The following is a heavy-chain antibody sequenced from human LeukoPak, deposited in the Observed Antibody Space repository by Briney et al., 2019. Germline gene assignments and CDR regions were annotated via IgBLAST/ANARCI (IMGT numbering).Heavy chain of an antibody. Sequence: GGSLRLSCAASGFTFSSYAMSWVRQAPGKGLEWVSAISGSGGSTYYADSVKGRFTISRDNSKNTLYLQMNSLRAEDTAVYYCAKGPSTYYYDSSGYYFDYWGQGTLVTVSS. J-gene: IGHJ4*02. CDR2: ISGSGGST. V-gene: IGHV3-23*01. D-gene: IGHD3-22*01. CDR1: GFTFSSYA. CDR3: AKGPSTYYYDSSGYYFDY.